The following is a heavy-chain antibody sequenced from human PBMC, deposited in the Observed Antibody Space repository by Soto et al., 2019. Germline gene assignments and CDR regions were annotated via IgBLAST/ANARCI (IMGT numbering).Heavy chain of an antibody. CDR2: IIPILGIA. J-gene: IGHJ4*02. Sequence: EASVKVSCKASGGTFSSYTISWVRQAPGQGLEWMGRIIPILGIANYAQKFQGRVTITADKSTSTAYMELSSLRSEETAVYYFARLSSPFRPGVSAYWGQGTLDTVSS. CDR3: ARLSSPFRPGVSAY. V-gene: IGHV1-69*02. CDR1: GGTFSSYT. D-gene: IGHD6-13*01.